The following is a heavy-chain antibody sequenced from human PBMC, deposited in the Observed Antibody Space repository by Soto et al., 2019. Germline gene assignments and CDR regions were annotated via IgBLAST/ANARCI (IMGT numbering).Heavy chain of an antibody. Sequence: PGGSLSLSCAASGFTFNTYSMNWVRQAPGKGLEWVSSISSSGTYTYYSDSLKGRITISRDNANNSLYLQMNSLTAEDTAIYFCARGGRASGYDFYYYGMDVWGQGTKVTVSS. CDR1: GFTFNTYS. CDR2: ISSSGTYT. V-gene: IGHV3-21*01. CDR3: ARGGRASGYDFYYYGMDV. D-gene: IGHD5-12*01. J-gene: IGHJ6*02.